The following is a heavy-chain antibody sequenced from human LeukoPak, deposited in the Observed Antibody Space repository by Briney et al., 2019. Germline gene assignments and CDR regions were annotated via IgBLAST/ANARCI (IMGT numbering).Heavy chain of an antibody. CDR3: AKDISRDGYKVFYYYGMDV. CDR1: GFTFDDYA. CDR2: ISGDGGST. J-gene: IGHJ6*02. Sequence: GGSLRLSCAASGFTFDDYAMHWVRHAPGKGLEWVSLISGDGGSTYYADSVKGRFTISRDKSKNSLYLQMNSLRTEDTALYYCAKDISRDGYKVFYYYGMDVWGQGTTVTVSS. V-gene: IGHV3-43*02. D-gene: IGHD5-24*01.